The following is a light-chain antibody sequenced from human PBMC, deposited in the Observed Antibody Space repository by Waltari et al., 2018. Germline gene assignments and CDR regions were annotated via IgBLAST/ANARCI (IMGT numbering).Light chain of an antibody. CDR2: GGAF. V-gene: IGKV3-15*01. J-gene: IGKJ4*01. CDR1: QSVGRN. Sequence: EIVMTQSPATLSVSPGERATLFCRASQSVGRNLAWYQPKPGQAPRLLTSGGAFTRATGIPARFRGSGSATEFTLTISSLQSEDFAVYYCQQYHDWPLTFGGGTKVEIK. CDR3: QQYHDWPLT.